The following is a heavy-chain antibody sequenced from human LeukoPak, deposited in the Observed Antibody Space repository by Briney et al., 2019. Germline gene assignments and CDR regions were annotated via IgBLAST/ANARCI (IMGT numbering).Heavy chain of an antibody. CDR1: GFSFSTYS. J-gene: IGHJ6*03. V-gene: IGHV3-48*01. CDR2: ISSSSSTI. D-gene: IGHD3-16*01. Sequence: PGGSLRLSCAASGFSFSTYSMNWVRQAPGKGLEWVSYISSSSSTIYFADSVKGRFTISRDNAKNSLYLQMNSLRAEDTAVYYCARDRSGGQAHYMDVWGKGTTVNVSS. CDR3: ARDRSGGQAHYMDV.